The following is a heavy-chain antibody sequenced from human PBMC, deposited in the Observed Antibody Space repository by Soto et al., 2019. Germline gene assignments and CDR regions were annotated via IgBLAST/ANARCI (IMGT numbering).Heavy chain of an antibody. J-gene: IGHJ6*02. CDR3: GRVEAHLIQSDHYYYGKDV. CDR2: IWYDGSNT. D-gene: IGHD5-18*01. Sequence: QVQLVESGGGVVRPGRSLRLACAASGFSFSTYGMHWVRQAPGKGLQWVAVIWYDGSNTYYADSVKGRFTISRDNSKNTLYLEMKNLRVEDTAVYYCGRVEAHLIQSDHYYYGKDVWGQGTTITVSS. CDR1: GFSFSTYG. V-gene: IGHV3-33*01.